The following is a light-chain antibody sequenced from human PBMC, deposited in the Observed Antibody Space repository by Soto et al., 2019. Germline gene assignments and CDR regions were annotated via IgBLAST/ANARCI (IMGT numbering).Light chain of an antibody. CDR2: DAS. Sequence: DIQMTQSPSTLSASVGDRVTITCRASQSISSWLAWYQQKPGKAPKLLIYDASSLESGVPSRFSGSGSGTEFTLTISSLQPDDFATYYCQQYNNWPPRVTFGPGTKVDIK. J-gene: IGKJ3*01. CDR3: QQYNNWPPRVT. CDR1: QSISSW. V-gene: IGKV1-5*01.